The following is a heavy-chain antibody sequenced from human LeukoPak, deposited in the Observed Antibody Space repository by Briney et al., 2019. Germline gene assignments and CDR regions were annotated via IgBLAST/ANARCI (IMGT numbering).Heavy chain of an antibody. Sequence: SETLSLTCTVSGGSISSGGYYWSWIRQHPGKGLEWIGSIYYSGSTYYNPSLKSRVTISVDTSKNQFSLKPSSVTAADTAVYYCARGYQLLTYFDYWGQGTLVTVSS. V-gene: IGHV4-39*07. D-gene: IGHD2-2*01. CDR1: GGSISSGGYY. J-gene: IGHJ4*02. CDR2: IYYSGST. CDR3: ARGYQLLTYFDY.